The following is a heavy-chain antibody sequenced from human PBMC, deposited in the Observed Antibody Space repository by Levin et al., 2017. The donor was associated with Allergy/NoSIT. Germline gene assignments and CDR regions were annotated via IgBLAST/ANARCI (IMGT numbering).Heavy chain of an antibody. Sequence: GESLKISCAASGFTFSDYYMSWIRQAPGKGLEWVSYISSSGSTIYYADSVKGRFTISRDNAKNSLYLQMNSLRAEDTAVYYCARASVAGTSYFDYWGQGTLVTVSS. J-gene: IGHJ4*02. D-gene: IGHD6-19*01. CDR2: ISSSGSTI. CDR1: GFTFSDYY. V-gene: IGHV3-11*01. CDR3: ARASVAGTSYFDY.